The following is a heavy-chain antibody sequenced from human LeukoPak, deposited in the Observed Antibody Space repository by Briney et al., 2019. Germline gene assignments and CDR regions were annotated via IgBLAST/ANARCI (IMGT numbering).Heavy chain of an antibody. CDR2: IYYSGST. D-gene: IGHD6-13*01. J-gene: IGHJ6*02. CDR1: GGSFSGYY. Sequence: SETLSLTCAVYGGSFSGYYWSWIRQPPGKGLEWIGYIYYSGSTYYNPSLKSRVTISVDTSKNQFSLKLSSVTAADTAVYYCARLRMDSSSPYYYYGMDVWGQGTTVTVSS. CDR3: ARLRMDSSSPYYYYGMDV. V-gene: IGHV4-34*01.